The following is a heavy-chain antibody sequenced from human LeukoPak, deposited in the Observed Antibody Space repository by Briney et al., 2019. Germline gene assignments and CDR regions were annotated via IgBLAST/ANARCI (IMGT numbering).Heavy chain of an antibody. D-gene: IGHD6-13*01. V-gene: IGHV3-21*01. CDR1: GFTFSSNS. CDR3: ARAEAAAGTLGEYYYYYYMDV. J-gene: IGHJ6*03. CDR2: ISGSGTYI. Sequence: GGSLRLSCAASGFTFSSNSMNWVRQAPGKGLEWVSSISGSGTYIYYADSVKGRFTISRDNAKNSVYLQMNSLRAEDTAVYYCARAEAAAGTLGEYYYYYYMDVWGKGTTVTVSS.